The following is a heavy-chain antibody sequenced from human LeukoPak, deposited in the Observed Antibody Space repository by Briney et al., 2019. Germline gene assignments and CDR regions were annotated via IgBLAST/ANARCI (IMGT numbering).Heavy chain of an antibody. CDR3: AREVRVRIAARSPSFDY. J-gene: IGHJ4*02. Sequence: PSETLSLTCAVSGYSISSGYYWGWIRQPPGKGLEWIRSIYHSGSTYYNPSLKSRVTISVDTSKNQFSLKLSSVTAADTAVYYCAREVRVRIAARSPSFDYWGQGTLVTVSS. CDR2: IYHSGST. V-gene: IGHV4-38-2*02. CDR1: GYSISSGYY. D-gene: IGHD6-6*01.